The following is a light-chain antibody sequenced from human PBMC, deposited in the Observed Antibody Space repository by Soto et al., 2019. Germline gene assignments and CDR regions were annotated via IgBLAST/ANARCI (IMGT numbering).Light chain of an antibody. J-gene: IGKJ3*01. CDR1: QSVSSN. Sequence: EIVMTQSPATLSVSPGEGATLSCRASQSVSSNLAWYQQKPGQAPRLVLYHVSTRATGIPDWFSGSGSGTEFTLTIASLQSEDFAVYYCQQFYTWPLTFGPGTKVDIK. CDR2: HVS. V-gene: IGKV3-15*01. CDR3: QQFYTWPLT.